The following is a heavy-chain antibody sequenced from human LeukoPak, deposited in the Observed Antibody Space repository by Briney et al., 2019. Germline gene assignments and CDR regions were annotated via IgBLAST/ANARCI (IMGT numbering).Heavy chain of an antibody. J-gene: IGHJ4*02. V-gene: IGHV3-30-3*01. CDR1: GFTFSSYA. CDR3: ARDALEMATIQFDY. D-gene: IGHD5-24*01. CDR2: ISYDGSNK. Sequence: GGSLRLSCAASGFTFSSYAMHWVRQAPGKGLEWVAVISYDGSNKYYADSVKGRFTISRDNSKNTLYLEMNSLRAEDTAVYYCARDALEMATIQFDYWGQGTLVTVSS.